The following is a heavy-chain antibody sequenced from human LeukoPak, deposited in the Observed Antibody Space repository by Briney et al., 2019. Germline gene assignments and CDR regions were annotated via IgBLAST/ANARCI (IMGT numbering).Heavy chain of an antibody. J-gene: IGHJ4*02. Sequence: PSETLSLTCAVYGGSFSGYYWSWIRQPPGKGLEWIGELNHSRSTNYNPSLKSRVTISVVTSKPPFSLKLSSVTAADTAVYSCARMRYYHSSSIDYWGQGTLVTVSS. CDR3: ARMRYYHSSSIDY. CDR1: GGSFSGYY. V-gene: IGHV4-34*01. D-gene: IGHD3-22*01. CDR2: LNHSRST.